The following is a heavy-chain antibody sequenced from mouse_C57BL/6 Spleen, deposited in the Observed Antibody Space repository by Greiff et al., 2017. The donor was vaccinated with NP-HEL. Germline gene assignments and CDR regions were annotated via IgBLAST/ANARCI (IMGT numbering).Heavy chain of an antibody. CDR2: IYPSDSET. D-gene: IGHD1-1*01. CDR3: ARRLLRSWAWFAY. J-gene: IGHJ3*01. V-gene: IGHV1-61*01. Sequence: QVQLQQPGAELVRPGSSVKLSCKASGYTFTSYWMDWVKQRPGQGLEWIGNIYPSDSETHYNQKFKDKATLTVDKSSSTAYMQLSSLTSEDSAVYYCARRLLRSWAWFAYWGQGTLVTVSA. CDR1: GYTFTSYW.